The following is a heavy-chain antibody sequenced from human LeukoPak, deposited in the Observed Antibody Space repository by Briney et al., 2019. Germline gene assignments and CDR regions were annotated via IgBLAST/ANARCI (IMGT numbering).Heavy chain of an antibody. CDR3: AKDSAYYYDSSGYFYD. Sequence: GGSLRLSCAASGFTFSSYGMSWVRQAPGKGLEWVSVISGSGGSTYYADSVKGRFIISRDNSKNTLYLQMNSLRAEDTAVYYCAKDSAYYYDSSGYFYDWGQGTLVTVSS. J-gene: IGHJ4*02. V-gene: IGHV3-23*01. D-gene: IGHD3-22*01. CDR2: ISGSGGST. CDR1: GFTFSSYG.